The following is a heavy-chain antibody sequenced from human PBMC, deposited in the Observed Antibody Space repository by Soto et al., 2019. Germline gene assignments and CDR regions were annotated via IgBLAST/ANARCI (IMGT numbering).Heavy chain of an antibody. V-gene: IGHV3-23*01. CDR1: GFTFSSYA. Sequence: GGSLRLSCAASGFTFSSYAMSWVRQAPGKGLEWVSAISGSGGSTYYADSVKGRFTISRDNSKNTLYLQMNSLRAEDTAVYYCAKDGRGRGYSYGAFSYYYYGMDVWGQGTTVTVSS. D-gene: IGHD5-18*01. J-gene: IGHJ6*02. CDR2: ISGSGGST. CDR3: AKDGRGRGYSYGAFSYYYYGMDV.